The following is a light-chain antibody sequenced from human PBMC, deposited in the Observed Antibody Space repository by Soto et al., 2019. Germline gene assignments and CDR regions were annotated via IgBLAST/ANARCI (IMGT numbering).Light chain of an antibody. Sequence: EIVLTQSPGTLSLSPGERATLSCRASQSVSSSYLAWYQQKPGQAPRLLIYGASSRATGIPDRFSGSGSGTDFTLTISRLEPEDFAVYYCQQYGRSPNGGREVTFGPATKVDIK. CDR2: GAS. CDR1: QSVSSSY. CDR3: QQYGRSPNGGREVT. V-gene: IGKV3-20*01. J-gene: IGKJ3*01.